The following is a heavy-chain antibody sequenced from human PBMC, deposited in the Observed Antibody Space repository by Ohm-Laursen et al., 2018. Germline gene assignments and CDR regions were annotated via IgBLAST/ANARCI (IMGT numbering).Heavy chain of an antibody. Sequence: IQTLTLTCTFSGFSLSTYGMRVSWIRQPPGKALEWLARIDWDDDTFYNTSLKTRLTISRDTSKTQVVLTMTNMDPVDTATYYCTRDVTGDWYFDLWGRGTPVTVFS. V-gene: IGHV2-70*04. CDR3: TRDVTGDWYFDL. CDR1: GFSLSTYGMR. J-gene: IGHJ2*01. CDR2: IDWDDDT. D-gene: IGHD2/OR15-2a*01.